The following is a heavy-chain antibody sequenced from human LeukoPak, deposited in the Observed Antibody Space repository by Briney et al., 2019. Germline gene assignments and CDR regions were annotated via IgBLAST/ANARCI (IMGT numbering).Heavy chain of an antibody. V-gene: IGHV4-39*01. J-gene: IGHJ6*03. CDR3: ARGTAGAGYYMDV. CDR2: IYYSGST. CDR1: GGSISSSSYY. D-gene: IGHD6-13*01. Sequence: KPSETLSLTCTVSGGSISSSSYYWGWIRQPPGKGLEWIGSIYYSGSTYYNPSLKSRVAISVDTSKNQFSLKLSSVTAADTAVYYCARGTAGAGYYMDVWGKGITVTASS.